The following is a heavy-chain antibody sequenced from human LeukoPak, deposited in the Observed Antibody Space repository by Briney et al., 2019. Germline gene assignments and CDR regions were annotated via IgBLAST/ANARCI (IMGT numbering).Heavy chain of an antibody. Sequence: NPSQTLSLTCTVSGGSISSGSYYWSWIRQPAGKGLEWIGRIYTSGSTNYNPSLKSRVTISVDTSKNQFSLKLSSVTAADTAVYYCARALRSGSYNYWGQGTLVTVSS. V-gene: IGHV4-61*02. CDR2: IYTSGST. D-gene: IGHD1-26*01. CDR1: GGSISSGSYY. CDR3: ARALRSGSYNY. J-gene: IGHJ4*02.